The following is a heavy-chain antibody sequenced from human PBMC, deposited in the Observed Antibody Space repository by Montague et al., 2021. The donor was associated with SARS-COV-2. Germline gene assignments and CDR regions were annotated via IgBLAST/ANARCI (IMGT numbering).Heavy chain of an antibody. CDR3: ARDNYDYVWGSYRYIY. D-gene: IGHD3-16*02. V-gene: IGHV3-30*04. J-gene: IGHJ4*02. CDR1: GFTFSSYA. CDR2: ISYDGSNK. Sequence: SLRLSCAAPGFTFSSYAMHWVRQAPGKGLEGVAVISYDGSNKYYADSVKGRFTISRDNSKNTLYLQMNSLRAEDTAVYYCARDNYDYVWGSYRYIYWGQGTLVTVSS.